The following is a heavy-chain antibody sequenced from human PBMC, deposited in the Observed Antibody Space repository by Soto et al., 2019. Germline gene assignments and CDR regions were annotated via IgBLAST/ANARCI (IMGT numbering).Heavy chain of an antibody. CDR3: ARDTRGYSS. CDR2: IKQDGSEK. Sequence: XGSLRLSFPPAAFTFSSYWMSWVRQAPGKGLEWVANIKQDGSEKYYVDSVKGRFTISRDNAKNSLYLQMNSLRAEDTAVYYCARDTRGYSSWGQGTVVTV. V-gene: IGHV3-7*03. J-gene: IGHJ1*01. CDR1: AFTFSSYW. D-gene: IGHD5-12*01.